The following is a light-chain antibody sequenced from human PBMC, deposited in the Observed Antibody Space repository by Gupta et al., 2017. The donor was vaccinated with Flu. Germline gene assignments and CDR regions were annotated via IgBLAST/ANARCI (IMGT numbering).Light chain of an antibody. CDR2: GAS. V-gene: IGKV3-15*01. CDR3: QQYNNWPLYT. CDR1: QSVSSN. Sequence: VMTQSAATLSVSPGERVTLSCRASQSVSSNLAWYQQKPGQAPRLLIYGASTRATGIPARFTGSGSGTEFTLTISSLQSGDFAVYYCQQYNNWPLYTFGQGTKLEIK. J-gene: IGKJ2*01.